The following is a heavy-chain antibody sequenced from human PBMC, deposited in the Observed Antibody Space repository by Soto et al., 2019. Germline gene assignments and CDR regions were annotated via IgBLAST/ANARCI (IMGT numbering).Heavy chain of an antibody. CDR1: GFNVSTYG. V-gene: IGHV3-33*06. CDR2: IWFDGHNK. CDR3: VKQGGGGFSVD. D-gene: IGHD3-16*01. Sequence: GGSLRLSCAASGFNVSTYGMHWVRQAPGKGLEWLAVIWFDGHNKYYADTVKGRVTFSRDNSKNTLYLQMNSLRAEDTAAYYCVKQGGGGFSVDWGKGTLVTVSS. J-gene: IGHJ4*02.